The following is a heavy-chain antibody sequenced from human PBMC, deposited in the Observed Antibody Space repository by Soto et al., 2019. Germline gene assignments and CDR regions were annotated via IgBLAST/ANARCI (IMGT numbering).Heavy chain of an antibody. D-gene: IGHD1-26*01. Sequence: EVQLVESGGGLVQPGGSLRLSCTASGFTFSNSWMTWARKTPGKGLEWVANIKQDGDERYYVDSVKGRFTISRDNAKNSLYLQMNSLRAEDTAVYHCAKYSGSYGIENWGQGTLVTVSS. CDR1: GFTFSNSW. V-gene: IGHV3-7*01. CDR3: AKYSGSYGIEN. CDR2: IKQDGDER. J-gene: IGHJ4*02.